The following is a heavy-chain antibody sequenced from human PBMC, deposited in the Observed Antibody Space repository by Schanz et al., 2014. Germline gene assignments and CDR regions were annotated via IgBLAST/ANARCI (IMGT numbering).Heavy chain of an antibody. V-gene: IGHV1-69*02. D-gene: IGHD6-19*01. CDR3: ARGGYSSGWYDRDIAHFDY. J-gene: IGHJ4*02. Sequence: QVQLVQSEAEVKKPGSSVKVSCKASRSTFSSYTISWVRQARGQGLEWVGRFIPILDVGNYAQQFQGRVTMTTDTSTSTAYMELRSLRSDDTAVYYCARGGYSSGWYDRDIAHFDYWGQGTRVTVSS. CDR1: RSTFSSYT. CDR2: FIPILDVG.